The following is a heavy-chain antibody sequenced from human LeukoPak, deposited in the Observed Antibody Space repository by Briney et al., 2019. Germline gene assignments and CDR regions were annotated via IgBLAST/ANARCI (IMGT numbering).Heavy chain of an antibody. CDR3: ARAGYDFWSGHYYYYGMDV. Sequence: GRSLRLSCAASGFTFSSYAMHWVRQAPGKGLEWVAVISYDGSNKYYADSVKGRFTISRDNSKNTLYLQMNSLRAEDTAVYYCARAGYDFWSGHYYYYGMDVWGQGTTVTVPS. V-gene: IGHV3-30-3*01. CDR2: ISYDGSNK. J-gene: IGHJ6*02. D-gene: IGHD3-3*01. CDR1: GFTFSSYA.